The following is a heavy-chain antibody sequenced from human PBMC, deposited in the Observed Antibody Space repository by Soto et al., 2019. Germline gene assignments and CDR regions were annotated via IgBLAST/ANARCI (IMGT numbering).Heavy chain of an antibody. CDR3: ARDLRDIVVVPAAPFDYYYYYMDV. CDR2: IIPILGIA. Sequence: SVKVSCKASGGTFSSYTISWVRQAPGQGLEWMGRIIPILGIANYAQKFQGRVTITADKSTSTAYMELSSLRSEDTAVYYCARDLRDIVVVPAAPFDYYYYYMDVWGKGTTVTVSS. J-gene: IGHJ6*03. V-gene: IGHV1-69*04. CDR1: GGTFSSYT. D-gene: IGHD2-2*01.